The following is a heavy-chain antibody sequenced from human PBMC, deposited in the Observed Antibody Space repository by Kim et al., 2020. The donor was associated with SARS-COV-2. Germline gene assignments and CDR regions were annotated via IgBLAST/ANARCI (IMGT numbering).Heavy chain of an antibody. J-gene: IGHJ3*02. D-gene: IGHD3-22*01. V-gene: IGHV1-69*01. Sequence: QKFQGRVTITADESTSTAYMELSSLRSEDTAVYYCARDYDSSGYSDAFDIWGQGTMVTVSS. CDR3: ARDYDSSGYSDAFDI.